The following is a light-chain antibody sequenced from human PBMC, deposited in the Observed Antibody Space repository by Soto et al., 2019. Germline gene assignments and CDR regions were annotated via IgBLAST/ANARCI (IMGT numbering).Light chain of an antibody. J-gene: IGKJ1*01. V-gene: IGKV3-20*01. CDR3: QQYGSSPWT. Sequence: EIVLTQSPGTLSLSPGERATLSCRASQSVSSSYLAWYQQKPGQAPRLLIYGALSRAPGSPDRSSGSGSGTDFTLTISRLEPEDFAVYYCQQYGSSPWTFGQGTKVEIK. CDR1: QSVSSSY. CDR2: GAL.